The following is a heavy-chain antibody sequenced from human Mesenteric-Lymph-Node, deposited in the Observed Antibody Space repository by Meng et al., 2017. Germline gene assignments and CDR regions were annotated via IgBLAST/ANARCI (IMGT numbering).Heavy chain of an antibody. CDR3: ARDRHYDDRSGYFNYYFDY. Sequence: ASVKVSCKASGYTFTSYAINWVRQAPGQGLEWMGWISAYNGNTNYAQKFQGRVTITRDTSTSTAYMELRSLRSDDTAVYYCARDRHYDDRSGYFNYYFDYWGHGTLVTVSS. J-gene: IGHJ4*01. CDR2: ISAYNGNT. D-gene: IGHD3-22*01. CDR1: GYTFTSYA. V-gene: IGHV1-18*01.